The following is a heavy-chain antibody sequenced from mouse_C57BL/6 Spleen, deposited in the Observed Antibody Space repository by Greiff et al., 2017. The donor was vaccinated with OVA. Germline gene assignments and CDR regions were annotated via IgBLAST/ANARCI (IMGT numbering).Heavy chain of an antibody. CDR3: AGPTHYFDY. CDR1: GYAFSSSW. D-gene: IGHD4-1*02. J-gene: IGHJ2*01. V-gene: IGHV1-82*01. CDR2: IYPGDGDT. Sequence: QVQLQQSGPELVKPGASVKISCKASGYAFSSSWMNWVKQRPGKGLEWIGRIYPGDGDTNYNGKFKGKATLTADKSSSTAYMQLSSLTSEDSAVYFCAGPTHYFDYWGQGTTLTVSS.